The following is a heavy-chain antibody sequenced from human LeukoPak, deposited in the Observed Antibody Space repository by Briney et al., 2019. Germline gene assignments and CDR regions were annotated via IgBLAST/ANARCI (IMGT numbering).Heavy chain of an antibody. J-gene: IGHJ4*02. V-gene: IGHV3-30*02. CDR1: GFTFSSYG. CDR3: AKEGCSSTSCYVRGDYFDY. Sequence: PGGSLRLSCAASGFTFSSYGMNWVRQAPGKGLEWVAFIRYDGSNKYYVDSVKGRFTISRDNSKNTLYLQMNSLRPEDTAVYYCAKEGCSSTSCYVRGDYFDYWGQGTLVTVSS. CDR2: IRYDGSNK. D-gene: IGHD2-2*01.